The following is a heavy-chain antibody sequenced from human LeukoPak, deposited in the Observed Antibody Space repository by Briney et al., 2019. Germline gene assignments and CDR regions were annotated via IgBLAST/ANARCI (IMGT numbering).Heavy chain of an antibody. CDR3: AKGKQMAYWYFDL. J-gene: IGHJ2*01. V-gene: IGHV3-9*01. D-gene: IGHD5-24*01. Sequence: GRSLRLSCAASGFTFDDYAMHWVRQAPGKGLEWVSGISWNSGSIGYADSVKGRFTISRDNAKNSLYLQMNSLRVEDTALYYCAKGKQMAYWYFDLWGRGTLVTVSS. CDR2: ISWNSGSI. CDR1: GFTFDDYA.